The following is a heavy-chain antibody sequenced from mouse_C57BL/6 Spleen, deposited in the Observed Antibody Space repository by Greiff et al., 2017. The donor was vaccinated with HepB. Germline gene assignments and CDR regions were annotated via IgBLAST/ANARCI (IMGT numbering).Heavy chain of an antibody. CDR2: IWGGGST. J-gene: IGHJ4*01. D-gene: IGHD2-4*01. CDR3: AKHAHYDYDSYAMDY. CDR1: GFSFTSYG. V-gene: IGHV2-9*01. Sequence: VMLVESGPGLVAPSQCLSITCTVSGFSFTSYGVDWVRQPPGKGLEWLGVIWGGGSTNYNSALMSRLSISKDNSKSQVFLKMNSLQTDDTAMYYCAKHAHYDYDSYAMDYWGQGTSVTVSS.